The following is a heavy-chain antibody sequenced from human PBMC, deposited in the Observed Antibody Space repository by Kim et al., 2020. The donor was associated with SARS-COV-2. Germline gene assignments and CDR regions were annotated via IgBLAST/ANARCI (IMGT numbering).Heavy chain of an antibody. Sequence: SETLSLTCIVSGGSISSSSYYWGWIRQPPGKGLEWIGSIYLSGSTYSNPSLKSRVTISVDTSKNQFSLKLSPGTAADTAVYYCRFGTYVLGDAFDIWGQGTMVTVSS. D-gene: IGHD1-26*01. CDR3: RFGTYVLGDAFDI. V-gene: IGHV4-39*01. J-gene: IGHJ3*02. CDR1: GGSISSSSYY. CDR2: IYLSGST.